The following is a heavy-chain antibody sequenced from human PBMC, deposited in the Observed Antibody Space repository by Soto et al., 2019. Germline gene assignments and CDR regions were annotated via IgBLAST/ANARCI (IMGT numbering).Heavy chain of an antibody. V-gene: IGHV3-48*02. CDR1: GLSLSTYS. CDR3: ARGFDLQYGMDV. J-gene: IGHJ6*02. CDR2: ISGSSDTI. D-gene: IGHD3-10*01. Sequence: EVQLVESGGGLVQRGGSLRLSCAASGLSLSTYSLNWVRQAPRKGLEWVSYISGSSDTIYYADSVKGRFTISRDNAKNSLYRQMNSLRDDDTAVYFCARGFDLQYGMDVWGQGTTVTVSS.